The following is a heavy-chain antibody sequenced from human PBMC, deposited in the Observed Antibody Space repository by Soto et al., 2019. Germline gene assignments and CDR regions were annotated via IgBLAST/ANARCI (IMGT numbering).Heavy chain of an antibody. CDR1: GFTFSSYA. Sequence: EVQLLESGGGLVQPGGSLRLSCAASGFTFSSYAMSWVRQAPGKGLEWVSAISGSGGSTYYADSVKGRFTITRDNSKSTLYLQMNSKRAENTAVYYCAKAYSSGWYEAFDIWGQGTMVTVSS. CDR2: ISGSGGST. V-gene: IGHV3-23*01. CDR3: AKAYSSGWYEAFDI. J-gene: IGHJ3*02. D-gene: IGHD6-19*01.